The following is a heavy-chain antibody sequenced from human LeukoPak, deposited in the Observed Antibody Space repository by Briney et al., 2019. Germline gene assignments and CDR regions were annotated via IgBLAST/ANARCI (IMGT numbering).Heavy chain of an antibody. V-gene: IGHV4-34*01. D-gene: IGHD6-13*01. CDR3: ASSSSSWEPDAFDI. J-gene: IGHJ3*02. Sequence: SETLSLTCAVYGGSFSGYYWSWIRHPPGKGLEWIGEINHSGSTNYNPSLKSRVTISVDTSTNQFSLKPSSVTAADTAVYYCASSSSSWEPDAFDIWGQGTMVTVSS. CDR2: INHSGST. CDR1: GGSFSGYY.